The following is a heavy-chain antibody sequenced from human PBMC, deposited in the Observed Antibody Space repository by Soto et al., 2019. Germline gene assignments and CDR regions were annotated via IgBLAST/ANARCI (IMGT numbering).Heavy chain of an antibody. J-gene: IGHJ4*02. CDR1: GCTFFGYS. CDR2: ISISCYQI. CDR3: ARDLAVVTATRGDY. V-gene: IGHV3-21*01. D-gene: IGHD2-21*02. Sequence: GGSLRLSCAASGCTFFGYSMKWVLQAPWMGLVRISSISISCYQILFEVLLKVRYTISKDNPQNSMYLQMSSLRAVDTAVYYCARDLAVVTATRGDYWGQGTLVTV.